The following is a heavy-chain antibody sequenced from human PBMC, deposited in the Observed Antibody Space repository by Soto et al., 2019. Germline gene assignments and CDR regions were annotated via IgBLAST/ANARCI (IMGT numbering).Heavy chain of an antibody. CDR1: GFTFSSYA. D-gene: IGHD2-15*01. V-gene: IGHV3-23*01. Sequence: GGSLRLSCAASGFTFSSYAMSWVRQAPGKGLEWVSAISGSGGSTYYADSVKGRFTISRDNSKNTLYLQMNSLRAEDTAVYYCAKDGEYCSGGSCYSYYYYYYMDVWGKGTTVTVSS. CDR3: AKDGEYCSGGSCYSYYYYYYMDV. CDR2: ISGSGGST. J-gene: IGHJ6*03.